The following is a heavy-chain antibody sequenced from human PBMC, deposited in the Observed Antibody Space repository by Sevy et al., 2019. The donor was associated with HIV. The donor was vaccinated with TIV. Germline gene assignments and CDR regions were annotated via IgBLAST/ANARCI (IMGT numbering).Heavy chain of an antibody. CDR3: ARVGGYAFPFDY. CDR1: GGSISSYY. J-gene: IGHJ4*02. V-gene: IGHV4-59*01. Sequence: SETLSLTCTVSGGSISSYYWSWIRQPPGKGLEWIGYIYYSGRTNYNPSLKSQVPISVDTSTNQFSLKLSSVTAADTAVYYCARVGGYAFPFDYWGQGTLVTVSS. D-gene: IGHD5-12*01. CDR2: IYYSGRT.